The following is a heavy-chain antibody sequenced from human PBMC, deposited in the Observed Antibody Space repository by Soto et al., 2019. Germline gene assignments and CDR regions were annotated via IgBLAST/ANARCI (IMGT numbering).Heavy chain of an antibody. V-gene: IGHV1-69*08. CDR3: ARDLPNRYDSRVYTIYY. Sequence: QVQLVQAGAEVKKPGSSVKVSCKASGGTFSSYTISWVRQAPGQGLEWMGRIIPILGIANYAQKFQGRVTITADKPTSTAYMELSSLKSDDTAGYYCARDLPNRYDSRVYTIYYCGQGTLVTVSS. CDR1: GGTFSSYT. D-gene: IGHD3-22*01. CDR2: IIPILGIA. J-gene: IGHJ4*02.